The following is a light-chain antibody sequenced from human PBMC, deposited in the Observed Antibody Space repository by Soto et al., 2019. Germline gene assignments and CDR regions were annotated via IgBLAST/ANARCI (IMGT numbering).Light chain of an antibody. CDR2: EGS. V-gene: IGLV2-23*01. J-gene: IGLJ3*02. CDR1: SNDVGSYNL. CDR3: CSYASITTWV. Sequence: QSALTQPASVSGSPGQSITISCTGTSNDVGSYNLVSWYQQHPGKAPKVMIYEGSKRPSGVSNRFSGSKSGNTASLTISGLQAEDEADYYCCSYASITTWVFGGGTKLTVL.